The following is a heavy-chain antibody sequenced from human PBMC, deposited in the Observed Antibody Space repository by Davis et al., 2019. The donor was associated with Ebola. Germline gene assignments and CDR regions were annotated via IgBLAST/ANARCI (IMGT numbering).Heavy chain of an antibody. CDR1: GGSFSSYY. V-gene: IGHV4-59*01. CDR3: AALSSSSWYYFDY. Sequence: MPGGSLRPSFAVYGGSFSSYYWSWIRQPPGKGLEWIGYIYYSGSTNYNPSLKSRVTISVDTSKNQFSLKLSSVTAADTAVYYCAALSSSSWYYFDYWGQGTLVTVSS. D-gene: IGHD6-13*01. J-gene: IGHJ4*02. CDR2: IYYSGST.